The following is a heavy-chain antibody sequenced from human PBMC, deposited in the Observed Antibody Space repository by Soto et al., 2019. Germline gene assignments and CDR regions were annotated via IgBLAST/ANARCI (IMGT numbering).Heavy chain of an antibody. CDR2: ISGSGGST. CDR1: GFTFSSYA. D-gene: IGHD3-22*01. J-gene: IGHJ4*02. V-gene: IGHV3-23*01. CDR3: AKDIWSSGYYPAFDY. Sequence: GSLRLSCAASGFTFSSYAMSWVRQAPGKGLEWVSAISGSGGSTYYADSVKGRFTISRDNSKNTLYLQMNSLRAEDTAVYYCAKDIWSSGYYPAFDYWGQGTLVTVSS.